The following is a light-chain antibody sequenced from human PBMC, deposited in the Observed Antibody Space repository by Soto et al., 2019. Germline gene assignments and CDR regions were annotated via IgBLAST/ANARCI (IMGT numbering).Light chain of an antibody. CDR2: GNT. CDR3: QSYDSSLSGSV. Sequence: QSVLTQPPSVSGAPGQRVTISCTGGSSKIGTGYDVHWYEQLPGTAPKLLIYGNTNRPSGVPDLFSGSKSGTSASLAITGIQAEDAADYYCQSYDSSLSGSVFGGGTKLTVL. J-gene: IGLJ2*01. V-gene: IGLV1-40*01. CDR1: SSKIGTGYD.